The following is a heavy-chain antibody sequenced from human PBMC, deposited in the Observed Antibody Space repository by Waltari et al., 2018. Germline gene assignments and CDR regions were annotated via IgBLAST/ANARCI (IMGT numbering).Heavy chain of an antibody. CDR1: GGSISSYY. Sequence: QVQLQESGPGLVKPSETLSLTCTAPGGSISSYYCSWIRQPPGKGLEWIGYIYSSGSTNYNPSLKSRVTISVDTSKNQFSLKLSSVTAADTAVYYCARDTLYSSGAWFDPWGQGTLVTVSS. D-gene: IGHD6-19*01. J-gene: IGHJ5*02. CDR3: ARDTLYSSGAWFDP. V-gene: IGHV4-59*01. CDR2: IYSSGST.